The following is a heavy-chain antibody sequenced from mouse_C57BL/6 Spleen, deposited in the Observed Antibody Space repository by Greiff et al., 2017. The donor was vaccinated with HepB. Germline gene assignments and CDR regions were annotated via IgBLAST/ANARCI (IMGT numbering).Heavy chain of an antibody. V-gene: IGHV5-4*01. Sequence: EVQGVESWGGLVKPGGSLKLSCAASGFTFSSYAMSWVRQTPEKRLEWVATISDGGSYTYYPDNVKGRFTIARNNAKNNLYLQMSHLKSEDTTMYYCARLGWAMDYSGQGTSVTVSS. J-gene: IGHJ4*01. CDR1: GFTFSSYA. CDR2: ISDGGSYT. D-gene: IGHD2-3*01. CDR3: ARLGWAMDY.